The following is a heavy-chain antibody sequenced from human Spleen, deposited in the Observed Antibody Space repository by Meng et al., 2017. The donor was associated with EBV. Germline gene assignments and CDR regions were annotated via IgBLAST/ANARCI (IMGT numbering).Heavy chain of an antibody. CDR2: IIHGGST. D-gene: IGHD3-16*02. CDR1: GASFSYYC. Sequence: QQRQWGAGLFQPSEPPSLTCVGSGASFSYYCGCGIRRPPGKGLEWIGEIIHGGSTNYNPSLESRVTMSVDTSKNHVSLKLSSVTAADTAVYYCARVQSDNIWGNYRYLDSWGQGSLVTVSS. J-gene: IGHJ4*02. V-gene: IGHV4-34*12. CDR3: ARVQSDNIWGNYRYLDS.